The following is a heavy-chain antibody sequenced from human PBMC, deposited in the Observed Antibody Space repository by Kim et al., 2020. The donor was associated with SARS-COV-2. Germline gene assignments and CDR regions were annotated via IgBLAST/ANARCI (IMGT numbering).Heavy chain of an antibody. CDR1: GGSISSGGYS. V-gene: IGHV4-30-2*01. CDR3: ARRHDYGLYIDY. CDR2: IYHSGST. Sequence: SETLSLTCAVSGGSISSGGYSWSWIRQPPGKGLEWIGYIYHSGSTYYNPSLKSRVTISVDRSKNQFSLKLSSVTAADTAVYYCARRHDYGLYIDYWGQGTLVTVSS. D-gene: IGHD4-17*01. J-gene: IGHJ4*02.